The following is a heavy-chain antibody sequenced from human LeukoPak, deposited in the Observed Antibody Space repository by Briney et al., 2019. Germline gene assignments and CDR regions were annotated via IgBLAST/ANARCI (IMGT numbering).Heavy chain of an antibody. CDR3: ARDSTYYDFWSGYPFDY. D-gene: IGHD3-3*01. V-gene: IGHV4-34*01. Sequence: SETLSLTCAVYGGSFSGYYWSWIRQPPGKGLEWIGEINHSGSTNYNPSLKSRVTISVDTSKNQFSLKLSSVTAADTAVYYCARDSTYYDFWSGYPFDYWGQGTLVTVSS. CDR2: INHSGST. J-gene: IGHJ4*02. CDR1: GGSFSGYY.